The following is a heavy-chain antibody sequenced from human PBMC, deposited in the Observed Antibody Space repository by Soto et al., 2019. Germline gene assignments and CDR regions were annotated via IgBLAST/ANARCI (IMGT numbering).Heavy chain of an antibody. D-gene: IGHD2-15*01. CDR3: ARRRTRRMVAPSGMDV. CDR1: GGTFSSYT. Sequence: QVQLVQSGAEVKKPGSSVKVSCKASGGTFSSYTISWVRQAPGQGLEWMGRIIPILGIANYAQKFQGRVTITADKSTSTAYKELSSLRSEDTALYYCARRRTRRMVAPSGMDVWGQGTTVTVSS. J-gene: IGHJ6*02. V-gene: IGHV1-69*02. CDR2: IIPILGIA.